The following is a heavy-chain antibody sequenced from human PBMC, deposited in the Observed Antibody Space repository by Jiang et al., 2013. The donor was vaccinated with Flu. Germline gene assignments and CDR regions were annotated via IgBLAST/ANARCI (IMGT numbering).Heavy chain of an antibody. CDR3: ARIREGSGWSAYYYGMDV. CDR2: IDWDDDK. D-gene: IGHD6-19*01. CDR1: GFSLSTSGMC. Sequence: QTLTLTCTFSGFSLSTSGMCVSWIRQPPGKALEWLALIDWDDDKYYSTSLKTRLTISKDTSKNQVVLTMTNMDPVDTATYYCARIREGSGWSAYYYGMDVWGQGTTVTVSS. V-gene: IGHV2-70*01. J-gene: IGHJ6*02.